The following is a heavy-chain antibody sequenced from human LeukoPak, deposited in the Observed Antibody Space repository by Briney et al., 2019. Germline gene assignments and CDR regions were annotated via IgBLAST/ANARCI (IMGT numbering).Heavy chain of an antibody. Sequence: GGSLRLSCAASGFTFSSYAMSWVRQAPGKGLEWVSAISGSGGSTYYADSVKDRYTISRDNSKNTLYLQMNSLRAEDTAVYYCAKARIAVTSFDYWGQGTLVTVSS. V-gene: IGHV3-23*01. CDR3: AKARIAVTSFDY. D-gene: IGHD6-19*01. J-gene: IGHJ4*02. CDR1: GFTFSSYA. CDR2: ISGSGGST.